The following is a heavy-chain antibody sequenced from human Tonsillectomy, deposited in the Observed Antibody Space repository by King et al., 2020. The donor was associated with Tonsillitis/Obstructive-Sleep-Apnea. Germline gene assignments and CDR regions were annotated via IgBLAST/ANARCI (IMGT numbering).Heavy chain of an antibody. CDR2: IYYSGSP. V-gene: IGHV4-59*01. J-gene: IGHJ6*02. D-gene: IGHD6-13*01. CDR3: ARGSRLAAAPGTNYHSFYMDV. Sequence: QLQESGPGLVKPSETLSLTCTVSGVSISSYYWSWIRQPPGKGLEWIGYIYYSGSPNYDPSLKSRVTISVETSKSQFSLKLSSVTAADTAVYYCARGSRLAAAPGTNYHSFYMDVWGQGTTVTVSS. CDR1: GVSISSYY.